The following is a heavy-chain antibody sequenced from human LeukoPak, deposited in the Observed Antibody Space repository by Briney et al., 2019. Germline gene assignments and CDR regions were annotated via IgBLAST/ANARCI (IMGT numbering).Heavy chain of an antibody. J-gene: IGHJ4*01. D-gene: IGHD4-17*01. CDR1: GYSISGGYY. CDR2: IYHRGRT. CDR3: ASGETGDPSKIDD. Sequence: SETLSLTCAVSGYSISGGYYWGWIRQPPGKGLEWIGRIYHRGRTYYNPSLKSRVTISVDTSKNQFSLKPSSVTAADTAVNYCASGETGDPSKIDDWGQGTLVTAPS. V-gene: IGHV4-38-2*01.